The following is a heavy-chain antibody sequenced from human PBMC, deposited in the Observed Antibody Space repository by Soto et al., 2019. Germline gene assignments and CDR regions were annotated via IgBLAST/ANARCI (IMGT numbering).Heavy chain of an antibody. J-gene: IGHJ6*02. CDR3: AILYSSGWFYFIGQDYYYGMDV. CDR1: GYTFTSYY. CDR2: INPSGGST. Sequence: ASVKVSCKASGYTFTSYYMHWVRQAPGQGLEWMGIINPSGGSTSYAQKFQGRVTMTRGTSTSTVYMELSSLRSEDTAVYYCAILYSSGWFYFIGQDYYYGMDVWGQGTTVTVSS. D-gene: IGHD6-19*01. V-gene: IGHV1-46*01.